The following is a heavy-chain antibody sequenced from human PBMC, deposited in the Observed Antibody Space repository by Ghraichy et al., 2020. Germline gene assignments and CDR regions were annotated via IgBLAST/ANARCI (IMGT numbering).Heavy chain of an antibody. V-gene: IGHV3-66*01. CDR1: GFTVRGNF. Sequence: LSLTCAASGFTVRGNFISWVRQAPGKGLEWVSIIYSGGNTHYADSVTGRFTISRDNSKNTVYLQMNSLRDEDTAMYYCARDVGPTAEYFQNWGQGTLVTVSS. CDR2: IYSGGNT. D-gene: IGHD2-15*01. CDR3: ARDVGPTAEYFQN. J-gene: IGHJ1*01.